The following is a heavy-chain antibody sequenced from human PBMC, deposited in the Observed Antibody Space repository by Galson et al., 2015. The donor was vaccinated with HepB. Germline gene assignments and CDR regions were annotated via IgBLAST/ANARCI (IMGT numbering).Heavy chain of an antibody. J-gene: IGHJ4*02. CDR2: IRSKATNYAT. Sequence: SLRLSCAASGFTFSGSALHWVRQTSGKGLEWVGHIRSKATNYATAYAASLKGRFTISRDDSKNTAYLHMKSLKTEDTAVYYCISMADLSGYSSSWGQGTLVTVSS. D-gene: IGHD6-13*01. CDR1: GFTFSGSA. V-gene: IGHV3-73*01. CDR3: ISMADLSGYSSS.